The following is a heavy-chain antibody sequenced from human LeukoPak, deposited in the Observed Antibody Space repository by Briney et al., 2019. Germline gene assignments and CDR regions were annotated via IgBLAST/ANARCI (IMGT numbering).Heavy chain of an antibody. CDR3: ASGNRADDY. V-gene: IGHV4-59*01. CDR2: IYYSGST. CDR1: GGPISSYY. Sequence: SETLSLTCTVSGGPISSYYWSWIRQPPGKGLEWIGYIYYSGSTNYNPSLKSRVTISVDTSKNQFSLKLSSVTAADTAVYYCASGNRADDYWGQGTLVTVSS. D-gene: IGHD1-14*01. J-gene: IGHJ4*02.